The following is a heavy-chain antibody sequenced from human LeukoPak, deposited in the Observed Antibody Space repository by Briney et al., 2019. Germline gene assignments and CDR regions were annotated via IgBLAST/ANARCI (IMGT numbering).Heavy chain of an antibody. J-gene: IGHJ4*02. V-gene: IGHV1-69*13. Sequence: SVKVSCKASGGTFSSYAISWVRQAPGQGLEWMGGIIPIFGTANYAQKFQGKVTITADESTSTAYMELSSLRSEDTAVYYCARDGGCGSSTSCYTDWGQGTLVTVSS. D-gene: IGHD2-2*02. CDR3: ARDGGCGSSTSCYTD. CDR1: GGTFSSYA. CDR2: IIPIFGTA.